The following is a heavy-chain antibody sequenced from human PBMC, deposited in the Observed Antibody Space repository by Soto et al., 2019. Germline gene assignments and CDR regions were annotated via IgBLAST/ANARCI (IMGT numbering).Heavy chain of an antibody. CDR1: GGSFSGYY. Sequence: QVQLQQWGAGLLKPSETLSLTCAAYGGSFSGYYWSWIRQPPGKGLEWIGEINHSGSTNYNPSLKRRATISVDTSENQVSLKLSSVTAAVAAGYYCSGVVGVIPRNYWGQGTLVTVSS. CDR3: SGVVGVIPRNY. J-gene: IGHJ4*02. CDR2: INHSGST. D-gene: IGHD3-16*02. V-gene: IGHV4-34*01.